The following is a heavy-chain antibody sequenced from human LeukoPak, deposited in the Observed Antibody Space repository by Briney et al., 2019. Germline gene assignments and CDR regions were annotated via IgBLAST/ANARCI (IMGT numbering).Heavy chain of an antibody. D-gene: IGHD3-10*01. J-gene: IGHJ3*02. V-gene: IGHV4-59*08. CDR1: GGSISGYY. CDR2: IFYTGLT. Sequence: PSETLSLTCTVSGGSISGYYWSWFRLPPGTGLEWIGFIFYTGLTKYKPSLKSRVSISVDTPSNQFSLSLSSVTAADTAVYYCARHRGISRSHDAFDIWGQGIMVTVSS. CDR3: ARHRGISRSHDAFDI.